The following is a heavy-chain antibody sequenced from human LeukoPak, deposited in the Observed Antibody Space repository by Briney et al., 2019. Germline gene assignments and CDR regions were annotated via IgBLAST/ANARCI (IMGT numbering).Heavy chain of an antibody. Sequence: KPPETLPLSGAAYGFTFSGYDRSRLSQPPGKGLEWVGEINYSGTANYNPSFKSRVTISLDTSKKHFSIKLSAVNAGATAVYYCASPHYGGNSGFVYWDRRTLVTGSP. CDR1: GFTFSGYD. CDR3: ASPHYGGNSGFVY. D-gene: IGHD4-23*01. CDR2: INYSGTA. V-gene: IGHV4-34*01. J-gene: IGHJ4*02.